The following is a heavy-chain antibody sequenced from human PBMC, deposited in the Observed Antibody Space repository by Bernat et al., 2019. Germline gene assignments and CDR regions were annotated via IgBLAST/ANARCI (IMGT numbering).Heavy chain of an antibody. D-gene: IGHD1-20*01. CDR3: ARSVYLEGATRGTDY. CDR1: GFTFSSYS. V-gene: IGHV3-21*01. Sequence: EVQLVESGGGLVKPGGSLRLSCAASGFTFSSYSMNWVRQTPGKGLEWVSSISSDGGDIPYADSVKGRFTNSRDNAKNSLYLQMNNMRAEDTAVYYCARSVYLEGATRGTDYWGQGTLVTVSS. J-gene: IGHJ4*02. CDR2: ISSDGGDI.